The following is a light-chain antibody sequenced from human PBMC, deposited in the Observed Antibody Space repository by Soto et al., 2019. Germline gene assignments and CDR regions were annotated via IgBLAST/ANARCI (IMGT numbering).Light chain of an antibody. CDR2: AAS. CDR1: QDIKND. J-gene: IGKJ2*01. V-gene: IGKV1-6*01. CDR3: QQYYSTPPT. Sequence: AIQMTQAPSSLSASVTDRVTITCRACQDIKNDLGWYQQKPGKAPELLIYAASSLQSGVTSRFSGSGSGTHFTLTISSLQAEDVAVYYCQQYYSTPPTFGQGTNLEIK.